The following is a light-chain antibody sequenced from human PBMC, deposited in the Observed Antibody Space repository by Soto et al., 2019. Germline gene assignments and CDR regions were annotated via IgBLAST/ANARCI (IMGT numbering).Light chain of an antibody. CDR1: QSVSSSF. CDR2: GAS. J-gene: IGKJ1*01. V-gene: IGKV3-20*01. Sequence: PGERATLSCRASQSVSSSFLAWYQQQPGQAPRLLIYGASSRATGIPDRFSGSGSGTDFTLTISRLEPEDFAVYYCQQYGRSPWTFGQGTKVEIK. CDR3: QQYGRSPWT.